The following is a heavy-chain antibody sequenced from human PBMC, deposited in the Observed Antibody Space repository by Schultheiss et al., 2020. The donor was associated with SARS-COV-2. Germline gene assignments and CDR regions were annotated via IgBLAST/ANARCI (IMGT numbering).Heavy chain of an antibody. V-gene: IGHV4-34*01. CDR1: GGSFSGYY. Sequence: SETLSLTCAVYGGSFSGYYWSWIRQPPGKGLEWIGTIYYSGSTYYNPSLKSRVTISVDTSKNQFSLKLSSVTAADTAVYYCARDYMYWGQGTLVTVSS. CDR3: ARDYMY. J-gene: IGHJ4*02. D-gene: IGHD3-10*01. CDR2: IYYSGST.